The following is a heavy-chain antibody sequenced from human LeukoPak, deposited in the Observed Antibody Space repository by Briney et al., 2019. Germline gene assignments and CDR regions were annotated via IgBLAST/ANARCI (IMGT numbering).Heavy chain of an antibody. Sequence: PSETLSLTCAVSGYSISSGYYWGWIRQPPGKGLEWIGSTYHSGSTYYNPSLKSRVTISVDTSKNQFSLKLSSVTAADTAVYYCARRQLELRSDAFDIWGQGTMVTVSS. D-gene: IGHD1-1*01. J-gene: IGHJ3*02. CDR3: ARRQLELRSDAFDI. CDR2: TYHSGST. V-gene: IGHV4-38-2*01. CDR1: GYSISSGYY.